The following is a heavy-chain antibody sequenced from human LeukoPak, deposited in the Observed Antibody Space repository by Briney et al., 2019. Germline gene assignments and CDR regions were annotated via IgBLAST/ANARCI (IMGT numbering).Heavy chain of an antibody. J-gene: IGHJ4*02. CDR2: IYSGGST. CDR3: ASFHSGSYWSHFDY. V-gene: IGHV3-53*01. Sequence: GGSLRLSCAAPGFTVSSNYMSWVRQAPGKGLEWVSVIYSGGSTYYADSVKGRFTISRDNSKNTLYLQMNSLRAEDTAVYYCASFHSGSYWSHFDYWGQGTLVTVSS. CDR1: GFTVSSNY. D-gene: IGHD1-26*01.